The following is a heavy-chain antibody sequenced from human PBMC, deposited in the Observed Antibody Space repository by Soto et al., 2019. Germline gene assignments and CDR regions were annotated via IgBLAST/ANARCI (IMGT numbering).Heavy chain of an antibody. CDR3: EKDAYDILTGPLGF. V-gene: IGHV3-30*18. Sequence: QVQLVESGGGVVQPGRSLRLSCAASGFTFSSYGMHWVRQAPGKGLEWVAVISYDGSNKYYADSVKGRFTISRDNSKNTLYLQMNSLRAEDTAVYYCEKDAYDILTGPLGFWGQGTLVTVSS. D-gene: IGHD3-9*01. CDR1: GFTFSSYG. CDR2: ISYDGSNK. J-gene: IGHJ4*02.